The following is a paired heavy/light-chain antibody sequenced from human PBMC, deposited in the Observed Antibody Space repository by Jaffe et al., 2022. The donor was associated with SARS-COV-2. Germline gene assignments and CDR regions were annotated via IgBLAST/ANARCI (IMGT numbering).Light chain of an antibody. V-gene: IGKV1-6*01. CDR3: LQDYNYPRT. CDR2: DAS. Sequence: AIQMTQSPSSLSASVGDRVTITCRASQGIRNDLGWYQQKPGKAPNLLIYDASTLQNGVPSRFSGSGSGTEFILTISSLQPEDSATYYCLQDYNYPRTFGQGTKVEIK. CDR1: QGIRND. J-gene: IGKJ1*01.
Heavy chain of an antibody. Sequence: QVQLVESGGGLVKPGGSLRLSCAASGFTFTDHDMSWIRQAPGKGLEWISHISSSGSKIEYADSVKGRFTISRDNAKNSLNLQLSGLRADDTAVYYCAREGDCSNTICSSFDSWGQGTLVTVSS. CDR3: AREGDCSNTICSSFDS. D-gene: IGHD2-2*01. V-gene: IGHV3-11*01. J-gene: IGHJ4*02. CDR1: GFTFTDHD. CDR2: ISSSGSKI.